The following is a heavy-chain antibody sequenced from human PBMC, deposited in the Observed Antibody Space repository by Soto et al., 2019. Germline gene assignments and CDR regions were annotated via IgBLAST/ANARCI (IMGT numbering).Heavy chain of an antibody. CDR2: IKSSTEGGTA. D-gene: IGHD3-16*01. J-gene: IGHJ4*02. CDR1: GFSFKDAW. CDR3: TSFFLRRGSRFDY. V-gene: IGHV3-15*07. Sequence: EVQLVESGGGFVESGGSLRLSCAASGFSFKDAWMTWVRQAPGKGLEWVGRIKSSTEGGTADYGAAVKGRFTMSRDDSKDTLYLHMDGLKREDTGVYYCTSFFLRRGSRFDYWGPGTQVNVSS.